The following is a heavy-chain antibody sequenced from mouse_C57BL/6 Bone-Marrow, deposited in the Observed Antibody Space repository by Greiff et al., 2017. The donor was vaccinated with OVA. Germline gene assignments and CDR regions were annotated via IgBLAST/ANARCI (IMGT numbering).Heavy chain of an antibody. CDR2: ISSGGSYT. CDR1: GFTFSSYG. J-gene: IGHJ4*01. V-gene: IGHV5-6*01. CDR3: ARVIKGNYYAMDY. D-gene: IGHD2-4*01. Sequence: EVQRVESGGDLVKPGGSLKLSCAASGFTFSSYGMSWVRQTPDKRLEWVATISSGGSYTYYPDSVKGRFTISRDNAKNTLYLQMSSLKSEDTAMYYCARVIKGNYYAMDYWGQGTSVTVSS.